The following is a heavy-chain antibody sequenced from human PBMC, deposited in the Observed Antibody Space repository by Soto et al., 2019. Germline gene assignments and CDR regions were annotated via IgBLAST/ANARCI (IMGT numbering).Heavy chain of an antibody. Sequence: QVQLVQSGAEVRKPGSSVKVSCKASGGTFSRHAISWVRQTPRQGLEWMGGIIPIFGTANHAQKFQGRVTINADESTSTVYMELSSLRSEDTAMYYCARGWGYDSNDYYYAYWGQGTLVIVSS. D-gene: IGHD3-22*01. CDR2: IIPIFGTA. CDR3: ARGWGYDSNDYYYAY. CDR1: GGTFSRHA. V-gene: IGHV1-69*01. J-gene: IGHJ4*02.